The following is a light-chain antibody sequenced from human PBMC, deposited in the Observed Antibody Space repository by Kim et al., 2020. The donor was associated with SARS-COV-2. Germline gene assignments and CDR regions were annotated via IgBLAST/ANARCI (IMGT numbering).Light chain of an antibody. V-gene: IGLV2-14*03. CDR1: SSDFV. CDR3: SLITSSATLL. CDR2: DVS. J-gene: IGLJ2*01. Sequence: VSGSPGQSITISGTGTSSDFVSWYQQCPGKAPKLMIYDVSKRSSGVSNRFSGSKSANTASLTISGLQAEDEADYYCSLITSSATLLFGGGTQLTVL.